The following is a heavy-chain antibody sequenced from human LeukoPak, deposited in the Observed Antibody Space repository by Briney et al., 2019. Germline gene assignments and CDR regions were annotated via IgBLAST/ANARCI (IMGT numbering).Heavy chain of an antibody. CDR1: GFTFGSYA. Sequence: GGSLRLSCAASGFTFGSYAMAWARQAPGKGLEWVASISGGSSSIYYADSVKGRFTISRDNSKNTLYLQMNSLRVEDTALYYCAKEALLYVPDDAFDMWGQGTMVTVSS. J-gene: IGHJ3*02. D-gene: IGHD2/OR15-2a*01. CDR2: ISGGSSSI. V-gene: IGHV3-23*01. CDR3: AKEALLYVPDDAFDM.